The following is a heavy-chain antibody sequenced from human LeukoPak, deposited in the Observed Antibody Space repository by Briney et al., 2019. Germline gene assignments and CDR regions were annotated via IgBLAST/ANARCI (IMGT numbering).Heavy chain of an antibody. Sequence: GASVKVSCKASGYTFTGYYMHWVRQAPGQGLEWMGWINPNSGGTNYAQKFQGRVTMTRDTSISTAYMELSRLRSDDTAVYYRARDPIAVAGIDYWGQGTLVTVSS. CDR3: ARDPIAVAGIDY. CDR1: GYTFTGYY. CDR2: INPNSGGT. V-gene: IGHV1-2*02. J-gene: IGHJ4*02. D-gene: IGHD6-19*01.